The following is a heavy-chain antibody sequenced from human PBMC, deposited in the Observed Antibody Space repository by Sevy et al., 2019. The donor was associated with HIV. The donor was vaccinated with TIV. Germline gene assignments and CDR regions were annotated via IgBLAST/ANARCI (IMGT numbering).Heavy chain of an antibody. CDR2: IYYSGST. J-gene: IGHJ4*02. CDR1: SGSVSSGSYY. CDR3: ARVPQPLSYYVSGSYYTFDY. D-gene: IGHD3-10*01. Sequence: SETLSLTCTVSSGSVSSGSYYWSWIRQPPGKGLEWIGSIYYSGSTNYNPSLKSRVTISVDTSKNQFSLKLSSVTAADTAVYYCARVPQPLSYYVSGSYYTFDYWGEGTLVTV. V-gene: IGHV4-61*01.